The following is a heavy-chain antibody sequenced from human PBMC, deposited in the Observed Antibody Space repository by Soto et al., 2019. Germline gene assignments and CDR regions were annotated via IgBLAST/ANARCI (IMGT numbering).Heavy chain of an antibody. J-gene: IGHJ4*02. Sequence: QMQLVQSGPEVKKPGTSVNFSFDAAGFTFPSSAVQWVRQPLGQRGEWIARSVVGSGNTNYEQKFQERLTISRDMSTNTAYMELSSLSSEDTAVYYCAAVPYYYDTSGTYFDYWGQGTLVTVSS. D-gene: IGHD3-22*01. CDR2: SVVGSGNT. CDR3: AAVPYYYDTSGTYFDY. V-gene: IGHV1-58*01. CDR1: GFTFPSSA.